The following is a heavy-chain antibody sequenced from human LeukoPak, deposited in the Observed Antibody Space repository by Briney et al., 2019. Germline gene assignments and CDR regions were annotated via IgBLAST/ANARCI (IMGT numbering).Heavy chain of an antibody. CDR3: ARPGYSSGWYDS. Sequence: GGSLRLSCAASGFTFRNYAMSWVRQAPGKGRVWVSRINTDGSSTNYADSVKGRFTISRDNAKNTLYLQMNSLRAEDTAVYYCARPGYSSGWYDSWGQGTLVTVSS. J-gene: IGHJ5*01. D-gene: IGHD6-19*01. CDR1: GFTFRNYA. CDR2: INTDGSST. V-gene: IGHV3-74*01.